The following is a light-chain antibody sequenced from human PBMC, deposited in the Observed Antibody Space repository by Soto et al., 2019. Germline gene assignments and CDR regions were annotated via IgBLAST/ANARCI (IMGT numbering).Light chain of an antibody. V-gene: IGLV1-40*01. CDR2: GNS. Sequence: QSVLTQPPSVSGAPGQRVTISCTGSSSNIGAGYDVHWYQQLPGTAPKLLIYGNSNRPSGVPDRFSGSKSGTSASLALTGRQAEDEADYYCQSYDSSLSGVVFGGGTKLTVL. CDR3: QSYDSSLSGVV. CDR1: SSNIGAGYD. J-gene: IGLJ2*01.